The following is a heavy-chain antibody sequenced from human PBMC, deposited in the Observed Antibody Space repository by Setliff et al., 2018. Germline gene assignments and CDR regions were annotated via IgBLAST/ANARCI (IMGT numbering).Heavy chain of an antibody. CDR2: IYPGDSDT. V-gene: IGHV5-51*01. D-gene: IGHD6-19*01. CDR3: ARREVEVAGTSYYYYMDV. CDR1: GYSFTSYW. J-gene: IGHJ6*03. Sequence: GESLTLSCKGSGYSFTSYWIGWVRQMPGKGLEWMGIIYPGDSDTRYSPSFQGQVTISADKSISTAYLQWSSLKASDTAMYYCARREVEVAGTSYYYYMDVWGKGTTVT.